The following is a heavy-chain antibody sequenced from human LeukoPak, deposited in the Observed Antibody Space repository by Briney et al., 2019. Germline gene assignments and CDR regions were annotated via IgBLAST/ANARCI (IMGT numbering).Heavy chain of an antibody. D-gene: IGHD5-18*01. Sequence: ASVKVSCKASGYTFTSYGISWVRQAPSQGLEWMGWISAYNGNTNYAQKLQGRVTMTTDTSTSTAYMELRSLRSDDTAVYYCAITAMVNRFFDYWGQGTLVTVSS. CDR3: AITAMVNRFFDY. CDR1: GYTFTSYG. CDR2: ISAYNGNT. V-gene: IGHV1-18*01. J-gene: IGHJ4*02.